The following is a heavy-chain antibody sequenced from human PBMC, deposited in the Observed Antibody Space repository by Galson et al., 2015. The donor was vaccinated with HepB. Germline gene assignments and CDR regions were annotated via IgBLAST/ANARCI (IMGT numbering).Heavy chain of an antibody. V-gene: IGHV3-23*01. CDR2: ISGSGGST. CDR3: ATDPSTWTFDY. CDR1: GFTFSNFG. Sequence: SLRLSCAASGFTFSNFGMSWVRQAPGKGLEWVSGISGSGGSTDYADSVKGRFTISRDNSQNTLYLQMNNLRDEDTAVYYCATDPSTWTFDYWGQGTLVTVSS. J-gene: IGHJ4*02. D-gene: IGHD6-13*01.